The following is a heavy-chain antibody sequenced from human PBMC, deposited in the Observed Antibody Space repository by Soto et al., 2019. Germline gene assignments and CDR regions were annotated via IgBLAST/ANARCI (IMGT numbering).Heavy chain of an antibody. V-gene: IGHV6-1*01. D-gene: IGHD3-9*01. CDR3: ARAPSWDILTGYGGYFDY. Sequence: SQTLSLTCAISGDSVSSNSAAWNWIRQSPSRGLEWLGRTYYRSKWYNDYAVSVKSRITINPDTSKNQFSLQLNSVTPEDTAVYYCARAPSWDILTGYGGYFDYWGQGTLVTVSS. CDR1: GDSVSSNSAA. CDR2: TYYRSKWYN. J-gene: IGHJ4*02.